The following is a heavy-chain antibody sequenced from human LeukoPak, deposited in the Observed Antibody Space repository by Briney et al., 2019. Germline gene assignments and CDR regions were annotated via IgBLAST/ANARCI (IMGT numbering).Heavy chain of an antibody. J-gene: IGHJ5*02. V-gene: IGHV1-18*01. CDR1: GYTFTSYG. Sequence: SVKVSCKASGYTFTSYGISWVRQAPGQGLEWMGWISAYNGNTNYAQKLQGRVTMTTDTSTSTAYMELRSLRSDDTAVYYCARDIARQYCSSTSCYTSWFDPWGQGTLVTVSS. D-gene: IGHD2-2*02. CDR2: ISAYNGNT. CDR3: ARDIARQYCSSTSCYTSWFDP.